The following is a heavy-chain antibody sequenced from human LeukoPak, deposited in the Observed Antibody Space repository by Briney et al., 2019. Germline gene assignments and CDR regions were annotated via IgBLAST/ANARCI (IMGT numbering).Heavy chain of an antibody. D-gene: IGHD3-22*01. Sequence: GGSLRLSSAASGFAVSNNYMSWVRQAPGKGLEWVAVIYDGGHTDYADSVKGRFTISRDSSKNTLYLQMNSLRPEDTAEYYCARARCDTCGYGSWGQGTLVTVSS. J-gene: IGHJ5*02. CDR3: ARARCDTCGYGS. CDR1: GFAVSNNY. V-gene: IGHV3-66*02. CDR2: IYDGGHT.